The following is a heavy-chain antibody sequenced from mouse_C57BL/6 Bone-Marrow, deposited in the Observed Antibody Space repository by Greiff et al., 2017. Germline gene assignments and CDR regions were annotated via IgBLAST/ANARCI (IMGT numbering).Heavy chain of an antibody. V-gene: IGHV1-55*01. CDR1: GYTFTSYW. CDR3: ARGGIDSNYWYFDV. CDR2: IYPGSGST. D-gene: IGHD2-5*01. Sequence: QVQLQQPGAELVKPGASVKMSCKASGYTFTSYWITWVKQRPGQGLEWIGDIYPGSGSTNYNEKFKSKATLTVDTSSSTAYMQLSSLTSEDSAVYYCARGGIDSNYWYFDVWGTGTTVTGSS. J-gene: IGHJ1*03.